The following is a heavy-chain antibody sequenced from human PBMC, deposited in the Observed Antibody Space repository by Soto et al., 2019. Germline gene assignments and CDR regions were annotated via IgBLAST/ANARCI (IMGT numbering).Heavy chain of an antibody. Sequence: PSETLSLTCAVYGGSFSNYYWSWIRQPPGKGLEWIGEINHSGSTNYNPSLKSRVTISVDTSKTHFSLKLYSVTAADTAMYYCAREEVAVAGTGWFDPWGQGTLVNVS. J-gene: IGHJ5*02. CDR2: INHSGST. V-gene: IGHV4-34*01. D-gene: IGHD6-19*01. CDR3: AREEVAVAGTGWFDP. CDR1: GGSFSNYY.